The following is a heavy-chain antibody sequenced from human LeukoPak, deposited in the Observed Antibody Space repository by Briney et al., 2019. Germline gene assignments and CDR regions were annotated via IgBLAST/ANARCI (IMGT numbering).Heavy chain of an antibody. CDR1: GFTFSASW. Sequence: GGSLRLPCAASGFTFSASWMHWVRHTPGEGLVWVSRINGDGSATTYADSVKGRFTISRDNAKNALYLHMNSLRAEDTAVYYCVRYLGSTDYWGQGTLVTVSS. CDR3: VRYLGSTDY. D-gene: IGHD3-16*01. J-gene: IGHJ4*02. V-gene: IGHV3-74*01. CDR2: INGDGSAT.